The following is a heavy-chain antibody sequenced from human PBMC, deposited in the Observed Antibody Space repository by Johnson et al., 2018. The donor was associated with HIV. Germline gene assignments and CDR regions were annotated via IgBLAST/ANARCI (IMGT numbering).Heavy chain of an antibody. CDR2: IRYDGSNK. CDR3: AKGENDYGDYGLDAFDI. J-gene: IGHJ3*02. V-gene: IGHV3-30*02. Sequence: QVQLVESGGGVVQPGGSLRLSCAASGFTFSSYGMHWVRQAPGKGLEWVAFIRYDGSNKYYADSVKGRFTISRDNSKNTLYLQMNSLRAEDTAVYYCAKGENDYGDYGLDAFDIWGQGTMVTVSS. CDR1: GFTFSSYG. D-gene: IGHD4-17*01.